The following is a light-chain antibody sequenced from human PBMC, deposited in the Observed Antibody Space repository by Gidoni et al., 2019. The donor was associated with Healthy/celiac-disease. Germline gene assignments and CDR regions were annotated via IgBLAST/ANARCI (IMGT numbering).Light chain of an antibody. Sequence: NVMTQSPLSLPATPGEPASISCRSSQSLLHSNGYNNLDWYLQKLGQSPQPRMYMGSTWTSESADRFRGSGSGTGFTLKISRVGAEDVGVYDCMQDLQNPRFTFGHGTKVDIK. J-gene: IGKJ3*01. V-gene: IGKV2-28*01. CDR2: MGS. CDR3: MQDLQNPRFT. CDR1: QSLLHSNGYNN.